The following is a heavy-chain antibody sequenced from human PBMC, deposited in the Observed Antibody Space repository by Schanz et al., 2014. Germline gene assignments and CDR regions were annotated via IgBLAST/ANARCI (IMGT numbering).Heavy chain of an antibody. J-gene: IGHJ3*02. CDR3: ARKMKLGVYGGKGHDSLDI. CDR2: INSVGSNT. CDR1: GFTFSNYW. Sequence: EVQLLESGGGLVQPGGSLRLSCAASGFTFSNYWMHWVRQAPGKGLVWVARINSVGSNTDYADSVTGRFTISRDNAKNTLYLQMNTLRAEDTAVYYCARKMKLGVYGGKGHDSLDIWGQGTMXTVSS. V-gene: IGHV3-74*02. D-gene: IGHD4-17*01.